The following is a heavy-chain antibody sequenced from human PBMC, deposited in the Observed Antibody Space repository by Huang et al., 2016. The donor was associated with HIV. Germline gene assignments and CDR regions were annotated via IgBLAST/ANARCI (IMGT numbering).Heavy chain of an antibody. CDR3: ARDPRYYYDTSGYPPDAFDI. J-gene: IGHJ3*02. CDR1: GYTFTSYG. Sequence: QVQLVQSGAEVKKPGASVKVSCKASGYTFTSYGIRWVRKATGQGLDWMGWISSYNGNTKDAQNLQGRVTMTTDTSTTTAYIELRSLRSDDTAVYYCARDPRYYYDTSGYPPDAFDIWGQGTMVTVSS. CDR2: ISSYNGNT. D-gene: IGHD3-22*01. V-gene: IGHV1-18*01.